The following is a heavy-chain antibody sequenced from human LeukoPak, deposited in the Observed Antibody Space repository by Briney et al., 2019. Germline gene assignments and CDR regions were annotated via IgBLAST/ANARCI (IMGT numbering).Heavy chain of an antibody. V-gene: IGHV3-30*04. D-gene: IGHD2-2*01. CDR3: AREGERVVPAGDYFDY. Sequence: SCKASGYTFTGYYMHWVRQAPGKGLEWVAVISYDGSNKYYADSVKGRFTISRDNSKNSLYLQMNSLRAEDTAVYYCAREGERVVPAGDYFDYWGQGTLVTVPS. CDR1: GYTFTGYY. CDR2: ISYDGSNK. J-gene: IGHJ4*02.